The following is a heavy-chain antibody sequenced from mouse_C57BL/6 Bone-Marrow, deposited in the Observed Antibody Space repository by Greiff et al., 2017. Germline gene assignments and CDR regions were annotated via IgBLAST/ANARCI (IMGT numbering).Heavy chain of an antibody. CDR3: ARDCGYFDV. Sequence: QVQLQQPGAELVRPGTSVKLSCKASGYTFTSYWMHWVKQRPGQGLEWIGVIDPSDSYTNYNQKFKGKATLTVDTSSSTAYMQLSSLTSEDSAVYYCARDCGYFDVWGTGTTVTVSS. J-gene: IGHJ1*03. V-gene: IGHV1-59*01. CDR2: IDPSDSYT. CDR1: GYTFTSYW.